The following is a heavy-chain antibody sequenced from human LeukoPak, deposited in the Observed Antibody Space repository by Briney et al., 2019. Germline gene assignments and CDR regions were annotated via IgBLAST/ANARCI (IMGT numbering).Heavy chain of an antibody. V-gene: IGHV1-18*01. D-gene: IGHD2-2*01. CDR1: GYTFTSYG. Sequence: GASVKVSCKASGYTFTSYGISWVRQAPGQGLEWMGWISAYNGNTNYAQKLQGRVTMTTDTSTSTAYMELRSLRSDDTAVYYCARVVVIPAAFPGIFDYWGQGTLVTVSS. CDR2: ISAYNGNT. J-gene: IGHJ4*02. CDR3: ARVVVIPAAFPGIFDY.